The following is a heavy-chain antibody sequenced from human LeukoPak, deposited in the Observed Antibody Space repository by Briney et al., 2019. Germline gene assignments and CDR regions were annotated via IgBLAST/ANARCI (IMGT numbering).Heavy chain of an antibody. D-gene: IGHD6-19*01. J-gene: IGHJ4*02. CDR2: IWYDGSKK. Sequence: GGSLRLSCAASGYTFRRNGMHWVRQAPGKGLEWVAVIWYDGSKKYYGDSVKGRFTISRDNSKNTLYLQMNSLRAEDTAVYYCAKSSDSSGWYLFDYWGQGTLVTVSS. V-gene: IGHV3-33*03. CDR3: AKSSDSSGWYLFDY. CDR1: GYTFRRNG.